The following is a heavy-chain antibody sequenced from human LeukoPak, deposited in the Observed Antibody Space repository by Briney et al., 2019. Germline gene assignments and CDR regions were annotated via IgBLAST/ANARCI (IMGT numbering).Heavy chain of an antibody. V-gene: IGHV3-23*01. J-gene: IGHJ3*01. CDR3: AKSLLTTASGTGRAFDL. D-gene: IGHD1-26*01. Sequence: GGSLRLSCAASRFSFSAYPMGWVRRAPGRGLEWASGISAGGDLTFHADPVKGRFTISRDNSKNTLYLQMNSLRADDTAEYYCAKSLLTTASGTGRAFDLWGQGTMVTVSS. CDR1: RFSFSAYP. CDR2: ISAGGDLT.